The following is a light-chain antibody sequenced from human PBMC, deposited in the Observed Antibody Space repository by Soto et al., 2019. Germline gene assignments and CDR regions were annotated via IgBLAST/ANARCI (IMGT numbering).Light chain of an antibody. CDR3: ASYDGRNTYV. Sequence: QSALTQPPSASGSPGQSVTISCTGTNNDIGVYDFVSWYQHHPGKAPRLIIYEVVQRPSGVPDRFSGSKSGTTASLTVSGLHAEDEGDYFCASYDGRNTYVFGSGTKVTVL. CDR1: NNDIGVYDF. J-gene: IGLJ1*01. CDR2: EVV. V-gene: IGLV2-8*01.